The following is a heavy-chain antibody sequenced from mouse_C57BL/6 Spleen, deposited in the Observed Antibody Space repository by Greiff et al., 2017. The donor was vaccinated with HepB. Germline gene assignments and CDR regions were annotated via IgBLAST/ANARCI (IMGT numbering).Heavy chain of an antibody. CDR1: GFTFSSYA. D-gene: IGHD1-1*01. J-gene: IGHJ2*01. CDR2: ISSGGDYI. V-gene: IGHV5-9-1*02. CDR3: TRDYYGSSSLDY. Sequence: EVKLMESGEGLVKPGGSLKLSCAASGFTFSSYAMSWVRQTPEKRLEWVAYISSGGDYIYYADTVKGRFTISRDNARNTLYLQMSILKSEDTAMYYCTRDYYGSSSLDYWGQGTTLTVSS.